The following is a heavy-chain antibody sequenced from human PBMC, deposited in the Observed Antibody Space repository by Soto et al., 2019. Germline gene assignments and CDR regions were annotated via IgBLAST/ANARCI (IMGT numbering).Heavy chain of an antibody. CDR2: ISYDGSDT. J-gene: IGHJ4*02. CDR3: AKARSVGCGGDCPFDY. Sequence: QVQLVESGGGVVQPGRSLRLSCAASGFTFSHYGIHWVRQAPGKGLEWVAVISYDGSDTHYADSVKGRFTISRDESKTTLYLQMNSLRAEDTALYYCAKARSVGCGGDCPFDYWGQGTLVTVSS. D-gene: IGHD2-21*02. CDR1: GFTFSHYG. V-gene: IGHV3-30*18.